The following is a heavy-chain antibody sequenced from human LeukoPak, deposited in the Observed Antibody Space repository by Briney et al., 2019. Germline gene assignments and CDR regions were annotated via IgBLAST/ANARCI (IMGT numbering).Heavy chain of an antibody. CDR1: GGSISSYY. D-gene: IGHD5-18*01. CDR3: ARGYSYGLLWFDP. J-gene: IGHJ5*02. V-gene: IGHV4-59*01. Sequence: SETLSLTCTVSGGSISSYYWSWIRQPPGKGLEWIGYIYYSGSTNYNPSLKSRVTISVDTSKNQFSLKLSSVTAADTAVYYCARGYSYGLLWFDPWGQGTLVTVSS. CDR2: IYYSGST.